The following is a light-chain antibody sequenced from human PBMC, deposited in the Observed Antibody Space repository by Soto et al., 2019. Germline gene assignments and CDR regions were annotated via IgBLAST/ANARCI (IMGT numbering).Light chain of an antibody. CDR2: DAS. V-gene: IGKV1-5*01. J-gene: IGKJ1*01. Sequence: DIQMTQSPSTLSASVGDRVTITCRASQSISSWLAWYQQKPGKAPKLLIYDASSLESGVPSRFSGSGSGTEFTLTFISLQPDAFETNYSKQYNSYSMTFGQGTKVEIK. CDR3: KQYNSYSMT. CDR1: QSISSW.